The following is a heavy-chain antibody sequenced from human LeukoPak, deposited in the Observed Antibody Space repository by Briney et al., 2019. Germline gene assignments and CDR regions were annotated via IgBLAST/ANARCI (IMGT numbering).Heavy chain of an antibody. V-gene: IGHV1-24*01. CDR1: GYTLTELS. CDR2: FDPEDGET. J-gene: IGHJ6*02. D-gene: IGHD3-16*01. CDR3: ARGPPPYTEGDLFYYYGLDV. Sequence: GASVKVSCKVSGYTLTELSMHWVRQAPGKGLEWMGGFDPEDGETIYAQKFQGRVTMTEDTSTDTAYMELSSLRSDDTAVYYCARGPPPYTEGDLFYYYGLDVWGQGTTVTVSS.